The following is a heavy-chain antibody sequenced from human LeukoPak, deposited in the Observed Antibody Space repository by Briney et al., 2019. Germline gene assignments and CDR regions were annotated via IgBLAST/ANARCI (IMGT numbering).Heavy chain of an antibody. CDR2: ISGSGGST. D-gene: IGHD3-9*01. Sequence: GGSLRLSCAASGFTFSSYAMSWVRQAPGKGLEWVSAISGSGGSTYYADSVKGRFTISRDNSKNTLYLQMNSLRAEDTAVYYCARAHARWPYYDILTGYYNPPDYWGQGTLVTVSS. CDR1: GFTFSSYA. J-gene: IGHJ4*02. CDR3: ARAHARWPYYDILTGYYNPPDY. V-gene: IGHV3-23*01.